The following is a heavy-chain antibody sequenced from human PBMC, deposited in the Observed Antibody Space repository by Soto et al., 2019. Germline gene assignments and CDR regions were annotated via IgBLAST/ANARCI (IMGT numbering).Heavy chain of an antibody. D-gene: IGHD6-13*01. CDR1: GFTFSSYA. CDR3: ARDWLQQLVLYYFDY. J-gene: IGHJ4*02. CDR2: ISYDGSNK. Sequence: QVQLVESGGGVVQPGRSLRLSCAASGFTFSSYAMHWVRQAPGKGLEWVAVISYDGSNKYYADSVKGRFTISRDNSKNTLYLQMNSLRAEDTAVYYCARDWLQQLVLYYFDYWGQGTLVTVSS. V-gene: IGHV3-30-3*01.